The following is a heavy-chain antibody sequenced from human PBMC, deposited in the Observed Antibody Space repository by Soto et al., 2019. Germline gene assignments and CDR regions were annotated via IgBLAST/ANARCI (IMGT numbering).Heavy chain of an antibody. D-gene: IGHD3-3*01. V-gene: IGHV1-69*13. J-gene: IGHJ6*02. CDR1: GGTFSSYA. CDR3: ARVWMGYDFWSGSEDLGYYYYGMDF. Sequence: SVKVSCKASGGTFSSYAISWVRQAPGQGLEWMGGIIPIFGTANYAQKFQGRVTITADESTSTAYMELSSLRSEDTAVYYCARVWMGYDFWSGSEDLGYYYYGMDFWGQGPTVTVSS. CDR2: IIPIFGTA.